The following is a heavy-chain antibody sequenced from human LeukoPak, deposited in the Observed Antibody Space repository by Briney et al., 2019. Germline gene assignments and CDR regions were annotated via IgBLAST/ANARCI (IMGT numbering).Heavy chain of an antibody. CDR3: TRDALFGSGRTHLDF. J-gene: IGHJ4*02. D-gene: IGHD3-10*01. CDR2: IKHDGSEA. Sequence: GGPLRLSCAASELMSWVRQAPGKGLEWVANIKHDGSEAHYVDSVKGRFTISRDNAKNSLSLQMNSLNVDDTGVYFCTRDALFGSGRTHLDFWSQGTLVSVSS. V-gene: IGHV3-7*04. CDR1: EL.